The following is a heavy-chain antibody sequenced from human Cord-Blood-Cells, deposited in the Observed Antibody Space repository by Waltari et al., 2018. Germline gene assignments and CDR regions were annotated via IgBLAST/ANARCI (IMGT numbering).Heavy chain of an antibody. Sequence: QLQLQESGPGLVKPSETLSLTCTVSGGSISSSSYYWGWIHQPPGKGLEWFGSIYYSGSTSSNPALHGRVTISVDTSKNQFSLKLSSVTAADTAVYYCARVDSSGYYYFAFDIWGQGTMVTVSS. J-gene: IGHJ3*02. V-gene: IGHV4-39*01. CDR1: GGSISSSSYY. D-gene: IGHD3-22*01. CDR3: ARVDSSGYYYFAFDI. CDR2: IYYSGST.